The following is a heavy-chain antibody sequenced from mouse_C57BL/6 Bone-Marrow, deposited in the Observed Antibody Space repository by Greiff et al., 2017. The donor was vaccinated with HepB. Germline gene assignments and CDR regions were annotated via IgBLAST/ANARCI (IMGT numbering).Heavy chain of an antibody. CDR2: MRSGSSTI. Sequence: EVMLVESGGGLGKTGGSLKLAGAAAGVTCSDDGMHGGRQATEKGLEWVAYMRSGSSTIYYADTVKGRFTISRDNAKNTLFLQMTSLRSEDTAMYYCARGVYYYGSSYWYFDVWGTGTTVTVSS. D-gene: IGHD1-1*01. J-gene: IGHJ1*03. CDR3: ARGVYYYGSSYWYFDV. CDR1: GVTCSDDG. V-gene: IGHV5-17*01.